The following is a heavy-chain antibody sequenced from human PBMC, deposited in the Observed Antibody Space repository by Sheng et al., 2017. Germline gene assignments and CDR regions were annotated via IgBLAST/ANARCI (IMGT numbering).Heavy chain of an antibody. CDR1: GFTFSDYY. CDR3: ARDGYYYGSGSYDFTEYYGMDV. V-gene: IGHV3-11*04. J-gene: IGHJ6*02. D-gene: IGHD3-10*01. Sequence: QVQLVESGGGLVKPGGSLRLSCAASGFTFSDYYMSWIRQAPGKGLEWVSYISSSGSTIYYADSVKGRFTISRDNAKNSLYLQMNSLRAEDTAVYYCARDGYYYGSGSYDFTEYYGMDVWGQGTTVTVSS. CDR2: ISSSGSTI.